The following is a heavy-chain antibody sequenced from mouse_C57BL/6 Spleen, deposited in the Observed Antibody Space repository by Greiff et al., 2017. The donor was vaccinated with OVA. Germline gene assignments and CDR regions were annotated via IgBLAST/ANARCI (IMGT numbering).Heavy chain of an antibody. J-gene: IGHJ2*01. CDR1: GFNIKDYY. CDR2: IDPEDGDT. CDR3: TTKDYGSSSYYCDY. D-gene: IGHD1-1*01. Sequence: VQLQQSGAELVRPGASVKLSCTASGFNIKDYYMHWVKQRPEQGLEWIGRIDPEDGDTEYAPKFQGKATMTADTSSNTAYLQLSSLTSEDTAVYYCTTKDYGSSSYYCDYWGQGTTLTVPS. V-gene: IGHV14-1*01.